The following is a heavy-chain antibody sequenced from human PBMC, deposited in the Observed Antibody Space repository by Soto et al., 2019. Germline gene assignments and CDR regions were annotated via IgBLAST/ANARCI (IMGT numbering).Heavy chain of an antibody. J-gene: IGHJ5*02. Sequence: PSETLSPTCAVYGGSFSGYYWSWIRQPPGKGLEWIGEINHSGSTNYNPSLKSRVTISVDTSKNQFSLKLSSVTAADTAVYYCARGGPQLVIKTNWFDPWGQGTLVTVSS. CDR2: INHSGST. D-gene: IGHD3-9*01. V-gene: IGHV4-34*01. CDR1: GGSFSGYY. CDR3: ARGGPQLVIKTNWFDP.